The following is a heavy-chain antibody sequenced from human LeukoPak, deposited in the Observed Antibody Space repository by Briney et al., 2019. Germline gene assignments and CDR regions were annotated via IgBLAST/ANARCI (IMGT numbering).Heavy chain of an antibody. CDR2: LDWNGDHV. V-gene: IGHV3-20*04. Sequence: PGGSLRLSCTASGFTFDDFGMNWVRQAPGKGLQWVASLDWNGDHVGYEDSVRGRFTISRDNRKNSLFLQMNSLRPDDTALYFCARTGGTHTGFEFWGHGTLVTVSP. CDR3: ARTGGTHTGFEF. CDR1: GFTFDDFG. J-gene: IGHJ4*01. D-gene: IGHD1-26*01.